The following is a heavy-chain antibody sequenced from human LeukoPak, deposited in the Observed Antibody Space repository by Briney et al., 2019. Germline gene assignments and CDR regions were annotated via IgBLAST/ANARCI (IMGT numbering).Heavy chain of an antibody. CDR2: IRYDGNNK. Sequence: GGSLRLSCAASGITFSSYAMHWVRQAPGKGLNWVAFIRYDGNNKYYADSVKGRFTISRDNSKNMLYLEMNSLSTEDTAVYYCAKVRYCSGVNCYPDDNWGQGTLVTVSS. CDR1: GITFSSYA. V-gene: IGHV3-30*02. J-gene: IGHJ4*02. CDR3: AKVRYCSGVNCYPDDN. D-gene: IGHD2-15*01.